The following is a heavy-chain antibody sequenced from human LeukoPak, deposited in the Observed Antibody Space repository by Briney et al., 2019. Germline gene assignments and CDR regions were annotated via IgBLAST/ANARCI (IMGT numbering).Heavy chain of an antibody. CDR1: GFTFSSYG. CDR2: IRYDGSNK. J-gene: IGHJ3*02. CDR3: AKARDIVVVPAALRAFDI. Sequence: GGSLKLSCAASGFTFSSYGMHWVRQAPGKGLEWVAFIRYDGSNKYYADSVKGRFTISRDNSKNTLYLQMNSLRAEDTAVYYCAKARDIVVVPAALRAFDIWGQGTMVTVSS. V-gene: IGHV3-30*02. D-gene: IGHD2-2*01.